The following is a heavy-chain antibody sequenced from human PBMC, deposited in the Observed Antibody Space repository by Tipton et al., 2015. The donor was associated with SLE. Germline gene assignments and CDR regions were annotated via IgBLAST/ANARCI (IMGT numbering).Heavy chain of an antibody. CDR1: GDSIGRENSY. Sequence: TLSLTCTVSGDSIGRENSYWTWIRQRPGKGLEWIGYIYHTGSTYYSPSLESRLTISLDTSKNDFSLKLTSVTAADTAVYYCAREGAAAGTDGFDFWGQGTKVTVSS. D-gene: IGHD6-13*01. CDR3: AREGAAAGTDGFDF. CDR2: IYHTGST. V-gene: IGHV4-31*03. J-gene: IGHJ3*01.